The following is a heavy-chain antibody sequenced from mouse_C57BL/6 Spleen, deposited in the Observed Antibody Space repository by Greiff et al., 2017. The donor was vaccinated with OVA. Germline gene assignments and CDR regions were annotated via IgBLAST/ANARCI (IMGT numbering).Heavy chain of an antibody. D-gene: IGHD1-1*01. CDR1: GYAFSSSW. V-gene: IGHV1-82*01. J-gene: IGHJ2*01. CDR2: IYPGDGDT. Sequence: QVQLKQSGPELVKPGASVKISCKASGYAFSSSWMNWVKQRPGKGLEWIGRIYPGDGDTNYNGKFKGKATLTADKSSSTAYMQLSSLTSEDSAVYFCARSGITTVVAHFDYWGQGTTLTVSS. CDR3: ARSGITTVVAHFDY.